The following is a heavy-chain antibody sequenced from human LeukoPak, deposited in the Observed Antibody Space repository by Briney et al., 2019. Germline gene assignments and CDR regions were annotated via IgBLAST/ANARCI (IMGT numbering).Heavy chain of an antibody. CDR3: ARDLRGGIAAAGAFGI. CDR1: GFTFSSYA. CDR2: ISYDGSNK. V-gene: IGHV3-30-3*01. J-gene: IGHJ3*02. Sequence: GGSLRLSCAASGFTFSSYAMHWVRQAPGKGLEWVAVISYDGSNKYYADSVKGRFTISRDNSKNTLYLQMNSLRAEDTAVYYCARDLRGGIAAAGAFGIWRQGTMVTVSS. D-gene: IGHD6-13*01.